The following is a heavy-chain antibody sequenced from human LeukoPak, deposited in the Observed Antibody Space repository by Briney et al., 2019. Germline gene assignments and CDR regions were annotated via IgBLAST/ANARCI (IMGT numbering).Heavy chain of an antibody. J-gene: IGHJ4*02. CDR1: GFTFSNYG. D-gene: IGHD2-2*01. CDR3: AKPAATQCSSTSCSAFDH. CDR2: VSYSGSSL. Sequence: GGSLRLSCAASGFTFSNYGMNWVRQAPGKGLEWISFVSYSGSSLYYADSVKGRFTISRDNAKNLLYLQLSSLRAEDTAVYYCAKPAATQCSSTSCSAFDHWGQGTLVTVSS. V-gene: IGHV3-48*01.